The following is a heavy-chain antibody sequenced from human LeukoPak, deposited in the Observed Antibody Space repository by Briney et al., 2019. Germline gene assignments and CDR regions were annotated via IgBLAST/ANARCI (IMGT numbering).Heavy chain of an antibody. CDR3: ARDQATRGDYCGSGSPAFFDY. D-gene: IGHD3-10*01. CDR1: GGSISSYY. J-gene: IGHJ4*02. V-gene: IGHV4-59*12. CDR2: IYHSGST. Sequence: KPSETLSLTCTVSGGSISSYYWSWIRQPPGKGLEWIGSIYHSGSTYYDPSLKSRVTISVDTSKNQFSLKLSSVTAADTAVYYCARDQATRGDYCGSGSPAFFDYWGQGSLVTVSS.